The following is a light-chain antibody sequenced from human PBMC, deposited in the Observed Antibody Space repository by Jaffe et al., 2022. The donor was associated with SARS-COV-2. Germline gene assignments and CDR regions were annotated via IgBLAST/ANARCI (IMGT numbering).Light chain of an antibody. CDR1: SNNVGYQG. J-gene: IGLJ3*02. V-gene: IGLV10-54*01. Sequence: QAGLTQPPSVSKDLRQTATLTCTGNSNNVGYQGAAWLQQHQGHPPKLLSYRNNNRPSEISERLSASRSGNTASLTITGLQPEDEADYYCSAWDNSLSAWVFGGGTKLTVL. CDR2: RNN. CDR3: SAWDNSLSAWV.